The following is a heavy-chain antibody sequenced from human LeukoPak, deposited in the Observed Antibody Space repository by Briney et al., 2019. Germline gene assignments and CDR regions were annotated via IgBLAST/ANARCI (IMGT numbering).Heavy chain of an antibody. D-gene: IGHD3-10*01. V-gene: IGHV4-34*01. CDR3: VRVGLGDIGRAFDI. CDR1: GGSFSGYY. CDR2: INHSGST. J-gene: IGHJ3*02. Sequence: SETLSLTCAVYGGSFSGYYWSWIRQPPGKGLEWIGEINHSGSTNYNPSLKSRVTISADTSKNQFSLKLSSVTAADTAVYYCVRVGLGDIGRAFDIWGQGTMVTVSS.